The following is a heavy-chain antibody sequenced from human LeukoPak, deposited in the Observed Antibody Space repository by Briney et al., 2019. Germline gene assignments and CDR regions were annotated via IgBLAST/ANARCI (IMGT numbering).Heavy chain of an antibody. V-gene: IGHV4-4*07. J-gene: IGHJ2*01. CDR1: GGSISSYY. CDR2: IYTSGST. CDR3: ARARIAAAENWYFDL. D-gene: IGHD6-13*01. Sequence: SETLSLTCTVSGGSISSYYWSWIRKPAGKGLEWIGRIYTSGSTNFNPSLKSRVTMSVDTSKNQFSLKLSSVTAADTAVYYCARARIAAAENWYFDLWGRGTLVTVSS.